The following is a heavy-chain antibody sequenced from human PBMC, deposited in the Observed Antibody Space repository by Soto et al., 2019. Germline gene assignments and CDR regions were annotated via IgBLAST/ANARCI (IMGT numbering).Heavy chain of an antibody. D-gene: IGHD6-13*01. J-gene: IGHJ4*02. V-gene: IGHV3-23*01. Sequence: EVQLLESGGGLVQPGGSLRLSCAVSGFTFSNYAVGWVRQAPGMGLEWVSSIFGGGGDTYYTASVKGRFTISRDSSENTVFLQMNSLRAEDTALYYCAKYGSKSSPHYLDYWGQGTLVTVSS. CDR2: IFGGGGDT. CDR1: GFTFSNYA. CDR3: AKYGSKSSPHYLDY.